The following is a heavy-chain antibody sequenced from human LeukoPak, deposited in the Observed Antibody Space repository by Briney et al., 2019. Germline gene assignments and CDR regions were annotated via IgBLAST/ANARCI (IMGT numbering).Heavy chain of an antibody. J-gene: IGHJ4*02. Sequence: GPVKVSCKASGYTFTGYYMHWVRQAPGQGLEWMGWISANSGGTNYAQKFQGRVTMTRDTSISTAYMELSRLRSDDTAVYYCARDGRYRSGGSCYANCYFDYWGQGTLVTVSS. V-gene: IGHV1-2*02. CDR1: GYTFTGYY. CDR2: ISANSGGT. CDR3: ARDGRYRSGGSCYANCYFDY. D-gene: IGHD2-15*01.